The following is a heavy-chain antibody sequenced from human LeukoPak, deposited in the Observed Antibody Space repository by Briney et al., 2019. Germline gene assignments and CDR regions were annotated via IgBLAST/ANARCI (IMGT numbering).Heavy chain of an antibody. CDR2: ISGTSGNT. CDR3: ARDRGSYLTYYFDY. D-gene: IGHD1-26*01. Sequence: GGSLRLSCAASGFTFSIYAMSWVRQAPGKGLEWVSSISGTSGNTYYADSVKGRFAISRDNSKDTLYLQMNSLRAEDTAVYYCARDRGSYLTYYFDYWGQGTLVTVSS. J-gene: IGHJ4*02. V-gene: IGHV3-23*01. CDR1: GFTFSIYA.